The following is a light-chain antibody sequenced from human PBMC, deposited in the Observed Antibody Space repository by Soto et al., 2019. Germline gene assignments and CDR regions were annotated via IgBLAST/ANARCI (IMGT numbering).Light chain of an antibody. Sequence: DIQMTQSPSSVSASVGDRLTITCRASQGITSWVAWYQHKPGRAPKLLIYAASRLQSGVPSRFSGSGSGTDFTLTISSLQTEDFGTYYCQQTSSFPLTLGGGTKVEIK. CDR2: AAS. J-gene: IGKJ4*01. CDR3: QQTSSFPLT. CDR1: QGITSW. V-gene: IGKV1-12*01.